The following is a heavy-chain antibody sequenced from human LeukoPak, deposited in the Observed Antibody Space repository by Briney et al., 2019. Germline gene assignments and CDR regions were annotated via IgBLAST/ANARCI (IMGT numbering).Heavy chain of an antibody. CDR2: IYSGGST. Sequence: GRSLRLSCAASGFTVSSNYMSWVRQASGKGLEWVSVIYSGGSTYYADSVKGRFTISRDNSKNTLYLQMNSLRAEDTAVYYCARHSFDSGFSPFDPWGQGTLVTVSS. D-gene: IGHD3-22*01. V-gene: IGHV3-66*04. CDR1: GFTVSSNY. CDR3: ARHSFDSGFSPFDP. J-gene: IGHJ5*02.